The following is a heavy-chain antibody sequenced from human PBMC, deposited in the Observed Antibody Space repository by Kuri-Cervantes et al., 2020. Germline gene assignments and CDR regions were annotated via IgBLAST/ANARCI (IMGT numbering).Heavy chain of an antibody. Sequence: SVKVSCKASGGTFSSYAISWVRQAPGQGLEWTGGIIPIFGTANYAQKFQGRVTITADKSTSTAYMELSSLRSDDTAVYYCARGGLGNSWRNLADYWGQGTLVTVSS. CDR2: IIPIFGTA. J-gene: IGHJ4*02. CDR3: ARGGLGNSWRNLADY. V-gene: IGHV1-69*06. CDR1: GGTFSSYA. D-gene: IGHD2-2*01.